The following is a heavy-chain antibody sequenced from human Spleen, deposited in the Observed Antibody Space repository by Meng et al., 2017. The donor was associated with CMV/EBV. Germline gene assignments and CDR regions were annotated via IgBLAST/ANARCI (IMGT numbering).Heavy chain of an antibody. CDR3: ARADYYDGYGYYFDY. V-gene: IGHV1-18*01. D-gene: IGHD3-22*01. CDR1: GYTFSSYG. Sequence: ASVKVYCKASGYTFSSYGISWVRQAPGQGLEWMGWIGGYNAKTNYKQKFQGRVTMTIDTSTRTAYMELRSLRSDDTAVYYCARADYYDGYGYYFDYWGQGTLVTVSS. J-gene: IGHJ4*02. CDR2: IGGYNAKT.